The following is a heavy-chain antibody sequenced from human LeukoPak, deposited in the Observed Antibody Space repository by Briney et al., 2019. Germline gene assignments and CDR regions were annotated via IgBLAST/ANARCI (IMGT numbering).Heavy chain of an antibody. D-gene: IGHD3-10*01. Sequence: EGSLRLSCAASEFPFWNYWMSWVRQAPGKGLEWVANIRHDGSEKNYVDSVKGRFTISRDNAKDLLYLQLNSLRAEDTAVYYCARDRGPYYYYYMDVWGKGTPVTVSS. V-gene: IGHV3-7*01. CDR3: ARDRGPYYYYYMDV. CDR1: EFPFWNYW. J-gene: IGHJ6*03. CDR2: IRHDGSEK.